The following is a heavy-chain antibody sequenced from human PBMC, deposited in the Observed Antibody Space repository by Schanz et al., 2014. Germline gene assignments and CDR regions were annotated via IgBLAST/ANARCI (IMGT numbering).Heavy chain of an antibody. J-gene: IGHJ4*02. D-gene: IGHD1-26*01. Sequence: QVQLVQSGSELKKPGASVNISCKASGYTFTTYALNWVRQAPGQGLEWMGWINGYNAHTNYAQKFQGRVTMTTDTSTSTVYMELRSLRSDDTAVYYCARDRDQWDGNCCDFWGQGTLVTVSS. CDR2: INGYNAHT. CDR1: GYTFTTYA. CDR3: ARDRDQWDGNCCDF. V-gene: IGHV1-18*01.